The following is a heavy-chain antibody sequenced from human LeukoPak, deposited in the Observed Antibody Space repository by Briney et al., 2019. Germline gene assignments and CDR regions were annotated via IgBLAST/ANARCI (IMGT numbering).Heavy chain of an antibody. Sequence: GGSLRLSCTASGFTFGDYAMSWVRQAPGKGLEWVGFIRGKAYGGTTEYAASVKGRFTISRDDSKSIAYLQMNSLKTEDTAVYYCTRYYGSGDYWGQGTLVTVSS. CDR3: TRYYGSGDY. J-gene: IGHJ4*02. V-gene: IGHV3-49*04. CDR2: IRGKAYGGTT. D-gene: IGHD3-10*01. CDR1: GFTFGDYA.